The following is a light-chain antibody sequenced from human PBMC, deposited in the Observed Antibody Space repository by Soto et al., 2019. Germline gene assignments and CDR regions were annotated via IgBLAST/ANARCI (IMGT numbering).Light chain of an antibody. CDR2: LGS. V-gene: IGKV2-28*01. CDR1: QSLLHSNGYNY. J-gene: IGKJ2*01. CDR3: MQARQTPHT. Sequence: DIVMTQSPLSLPVTPGEPASMSCRSSQSLLHSNGYNYLDWYLQKPGQSPQLLIYLGSNRASGVPDRFSGSGSGTDFTVKISRVEAEDVGVYYCMQARQTPHTFGQGTKLEIK.